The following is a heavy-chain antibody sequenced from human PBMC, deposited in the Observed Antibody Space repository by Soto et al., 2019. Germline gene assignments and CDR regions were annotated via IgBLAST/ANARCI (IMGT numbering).Heavy chain of an antibody. CDR3: ATGTIAVGGPFDY. J-gene: IGHJ4*02. CDR2: FDPEDGER. V-gene: IGHV1-24*01. D-gene: IGHD6-13*01. CDR1: GHTLYELS. Sequence: GASVKVSCKVSGHTLYELSMHWVRPAPGKGLEWMGGFDPEDGERLYAQKLQGRVTVTEDTSTDTVYMELRSLRSEDTAVYYCATGTIAVGGPFDYWGQGTLVTAPQ.